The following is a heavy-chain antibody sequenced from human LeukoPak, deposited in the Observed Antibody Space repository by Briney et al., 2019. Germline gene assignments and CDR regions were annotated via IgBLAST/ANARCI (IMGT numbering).Heavy chain of an antibody. CDR1: GGSFSGYY. CDR3: ARRLCSSTSCPKGTTRGYYMDV. V-gene: IGHV4-34*01. J-gene: IGHJ6*03. Sequence: SETLSLTCAVYGGSFSGYYWSWIRQPPGKGLEWIGEINHSGSTNYNPSLKSRVTISVDTSKNQFSLKLSSVTAADTAVYYCARRLCSSTSCPKGTTRGYYMDVWGKGTTVTVSS. D-gene: IGHD2-2*01. CDR2: INHSGST.